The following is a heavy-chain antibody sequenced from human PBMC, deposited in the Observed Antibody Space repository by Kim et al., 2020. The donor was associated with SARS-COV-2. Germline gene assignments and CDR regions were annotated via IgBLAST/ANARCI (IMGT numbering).Heavy chain of an antibody. V-gene: IGHV1-2*06. D-gene: IGHD6-19*01. CDR2: INPNSGVT. CDR1: GYTFTKYF. CDR3: ARLIGTGWYSDY. J-gene: IGHJ4*02. Sequence: ASVKVSCKADGYTFTKYFLHWVRQAPGQGPEWLVRINPNSGVTDLAQKFQTRVTLTRDTSIATAYMELSSLKPDDTAVYYCARLIGTGWYSDYWGQGTLVSVSS.